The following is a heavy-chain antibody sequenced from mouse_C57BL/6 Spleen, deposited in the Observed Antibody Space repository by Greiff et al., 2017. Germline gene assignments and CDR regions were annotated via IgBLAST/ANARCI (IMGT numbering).Heavy chain of an antibody. CDR3: ARSGYSNHGGFAY. V-gene: IGHV1-64*01. J-gene: IGHJ3*01. Sequence: VQLQQPGAELVKPGASVKLSCKASGYTFTSYWMHWVKQRPGQGLEWIGMIHPNSGSTNYNEKFKSKATLTVDKSSSTAYMQLSSLTSEDSAVYYCARSGYSNHGGFAYWGQGTLVTVSA. CDR1: GYTFTSYW. D-gene: IGHD2-5*01. CDR2: IHPNSGST.